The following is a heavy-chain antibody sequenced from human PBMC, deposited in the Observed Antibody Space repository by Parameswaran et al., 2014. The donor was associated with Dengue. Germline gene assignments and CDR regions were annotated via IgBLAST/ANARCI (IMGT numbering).Heavy chain of an antibody. Sequence: GSLKISCAASGFTFSSYDMHWVRQATGKGLEWVSAIGTAGDTYYPGSVKGRFTISRENAKNSLYLQMNSLRAGDTAVYYCAREAYDSSGYYYWFDPWGQGTLVTVSS. CDR3: AREAYDSSGYYYWFDP. V-gene: IGHV3-13*01. J-gene: IGHJ5*02. D-gene: IGHD3-22*01. CDR1: GFTFSSYD. CDR2: IGTAGDT.